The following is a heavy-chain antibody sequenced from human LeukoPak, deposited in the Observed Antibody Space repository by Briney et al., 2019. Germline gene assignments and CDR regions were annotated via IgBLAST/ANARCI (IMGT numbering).Heavy chain of an antibody. CDR1: GFTVSNNH. D-gene: IGHD2-21*02. CDR3: ARGSYCGGDCYSN. V-gene: IGHV3-66*01. Sequence: GGSLSLSCVASGFTVSNNHMNWVRQAPGKGLEWFSILYSGGRTYYSDSVKDRFIISKDNSKNKLYLQMNSLGAEDTAVYYCARGSYCGGDCYSNWGQGTLVIVSS. CDR2: LYSGGRT. J-gene: IGHJ4*02.